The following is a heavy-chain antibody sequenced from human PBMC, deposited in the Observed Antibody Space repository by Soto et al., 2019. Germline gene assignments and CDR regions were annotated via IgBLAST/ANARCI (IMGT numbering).Heavy chain of an antibody. Sequence: SETLSLTCTVSGGSISSSSYYWGWIRQPPGKGLEWIGSIYYSGSTYYNPSLKSRVTISVDTSKNQFSLKLSSVTAADTAVYYCARTYYYDSSGYYGLGYFDLWGRGTLVTVSS. CDR3: ARTYYYDSSGYYGLGYFDL. CDR2: IYYSGST. CDR1: GGSISSSSYY. D-gene: IGHD3-22*01. J-gene: IGHJ2*01. V-gene: IGHV4-39*01.